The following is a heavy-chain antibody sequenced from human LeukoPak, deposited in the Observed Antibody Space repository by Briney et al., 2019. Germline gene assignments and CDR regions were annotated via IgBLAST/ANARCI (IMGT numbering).Heavy chain of an antibody. J-gene: IGHJ5*02. CDR3: AKDGSGGGWKWFDP. D-gene: IGHD2-15*01. CDR2: IWYDGTNK. CDR1: GFTFTSYG. V-gene: IGHV3-33*06. Sequence: GRSLRLSCAASGFTFTSYGFHWVRQAPGKGLEWVAVIWYDGTNKYYADSMKGRFIISRDNSKNTLYLQMNSLRAEDTAVYYCAKDGSGGGWKWFDPWGQGTLVTVSS.